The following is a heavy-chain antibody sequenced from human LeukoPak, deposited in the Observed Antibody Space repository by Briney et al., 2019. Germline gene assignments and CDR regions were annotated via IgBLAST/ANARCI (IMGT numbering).Heavy chain of an antibody. CDR3: AKQSYGDYYFDY. Sequence: GGSLRLSCAASGFAFSSYAMSWVRHAPGKGREWVSTISVSGASTYYADSVKGRFTISRDNSKNTLYLQMNSLRAEDTAVYYCAKQSYGDYYFDYWGQGTLVTVSS. CDR1: GFAFSSYA. D-gene: IGHD4-17*01. J-gene: IGHJ4*02. CDR2: ISVSGAST. V-gene: IGHV3-23*01.